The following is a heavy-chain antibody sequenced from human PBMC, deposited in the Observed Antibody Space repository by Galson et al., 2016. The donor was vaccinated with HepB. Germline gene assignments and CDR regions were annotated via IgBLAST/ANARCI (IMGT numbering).Heavy chain of an antibody. CDR3: ARGKYQMRDNWFDP. CDR2: VFYIGST. CDR1: GASVSIDSFY. D-gene: IGHD2-2*01. J-gene: IGHJ5*02. Sequence: SETLSLTCAVSGASVSIDSFYWNWIRQPPGKGLEWIGSVFYIGSTNYNPALKSRVTISVDTSKNQFSLKLTSVTAADTAVYYCARGKYQMRDNWFDPWGQGTLVTVSS. V-gene: IGHV4-61*01.